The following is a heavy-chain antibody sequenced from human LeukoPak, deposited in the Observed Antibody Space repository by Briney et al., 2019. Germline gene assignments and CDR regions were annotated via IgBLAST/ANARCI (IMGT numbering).Heavy chain of an antibody. CDR1: GYTLTELS. J-gene: IGHJ4*02. D-gene: IGHD6-19*01. V-gene: IGHV1-18*01. CDR2: ISTNNGNT. Sequence: ASVKVSCKVSGYTLTELSMHWVRQAPGQGLEWMGWISTNNGNTRYTQDLQGRVTMTTDTSTSTAYMELRSLRSDDTAVYYCAREGYSTVPGTFDYWGQGTLVTVSS. CDR3: AREGYSTVPGTFDY.